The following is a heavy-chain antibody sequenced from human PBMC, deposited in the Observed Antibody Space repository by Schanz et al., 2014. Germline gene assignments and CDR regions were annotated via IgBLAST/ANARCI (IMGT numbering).Heavy chain of an antibody. J-gene: IGHJ5*01. CDR1: GFTFSNHA. Sequence: EVHLLESGGGLVQPGGSLRLSCAASGFTFSNHALSWVRQAPGKGLEWVSAISGSGGSTYYADSVKGRFIISRDNSKNTLYLEMNRLRDDDTAVYYCTKDKQGSRSDDSWGQGTLGNVSS. D-gene: IGHD2-15*01. CDR3: TKDKQGSRSDDS. CDR2: ISGSGGST. V-gene: IGHV3-23*01.